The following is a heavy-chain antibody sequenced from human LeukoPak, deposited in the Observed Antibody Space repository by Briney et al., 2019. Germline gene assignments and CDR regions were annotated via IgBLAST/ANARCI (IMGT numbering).Heavy chain of an antibody. V-gene: IGHV4-59*01. CDR2: IYYSGST. D-gene: IGHD3-10*01. CDR1: GGSISSYY. CDR3: AKTRPGSNTFDL. Sequence: SETLSLTCTVSGGSISSYYWSWIRQPPGKGLEWIGYIYYSGSTNYNPSLKSRVTISVDTSKNQFSLKLSSVTAADTAVYYCAKTRPGSNTFDLWGQGTMVTVSS. J-gene: IGHJ3*01.